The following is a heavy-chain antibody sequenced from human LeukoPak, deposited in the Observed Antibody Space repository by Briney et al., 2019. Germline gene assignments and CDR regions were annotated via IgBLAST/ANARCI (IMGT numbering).Heavy chain of an antibody. D-gene: IGHD3-10*01. Sequence: PGGSLRLSCAASGFTFSSYSMNWVRQAPGKGLEWVSSISSSSSYIYYADSVKGRFTISRDNAKNSLYLQMNSLRAEDTAVYYCARLSRGSGRDAFVIWGQGTMVTISS. J-gene: IGHJ3*02. CDR1: GFTFSSYS. V-gene: IGHV3-21*01. CDR3: ARLSRGSGRDAFVI. CDR2: ISSSSSYI.